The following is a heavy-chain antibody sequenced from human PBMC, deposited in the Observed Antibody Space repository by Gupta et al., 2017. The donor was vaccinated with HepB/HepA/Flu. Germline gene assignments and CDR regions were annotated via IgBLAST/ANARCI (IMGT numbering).Heavy chain of an antibody. J-gene: IGHJ4*02. Sequence: QVLLQESRPGLLKLSQTLSLTCTISGGSIGIGVYYWSWIRQPLGKGPEWIGYIYFTGSTYYNPSLRSRVSMSAGASKTQFSLRVSSVTASDTAVYYCARGSRGRGLMFVYWGQGTLVTVSS. CDR1: GGSIGIGVYY. CDR2: IYFTGST. D-gene: IGHD3-10*01. CDR3: ARGSRGRGLMFVY. V-gene: IGHV4-30-4*01.